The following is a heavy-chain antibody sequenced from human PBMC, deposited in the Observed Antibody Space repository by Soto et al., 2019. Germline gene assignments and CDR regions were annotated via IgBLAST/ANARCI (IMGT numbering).Heavy chain of an antibody. V-gene: IGHV3-23*01. D-gene: IGHD6-13*01. J-gene: IGHJ6*02. CDR2: ISGSGGST. Sequence: GSLRLSCAASGFTFSSYAMSWVRQAPGKGLEWVSAISGSGGSTYYADSVKGRFTISRDNSKNTLYLQMNSLRAEDTAVYYCASSTIAAARRYYYYGMDVWGQGTTVTVSS. CDR3: ASSTIAAARRYYYYGMDV. CDR1: GFTFSSYA.